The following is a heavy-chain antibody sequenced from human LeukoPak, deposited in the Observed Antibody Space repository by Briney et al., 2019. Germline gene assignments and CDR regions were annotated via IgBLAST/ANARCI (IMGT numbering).Heavy chain of an antibody. CDR3: ARSPAFTH. CDR1: GFSFRTYN. D-gene: IGHD2-2*01. V-gene: IGHV3-53*01. J-gene: IGHJ4*02. Sequence: GGSLRLSCTASGFSFRTYNLHWVRQAPGKGLEWVSVIYSGGSTYYADSVKGRFTISRDNSKNTLYLQMNSLRAEDTAVYYCARSPAFTHWGQGTLVTVSS. CDR2: IYSGGST.